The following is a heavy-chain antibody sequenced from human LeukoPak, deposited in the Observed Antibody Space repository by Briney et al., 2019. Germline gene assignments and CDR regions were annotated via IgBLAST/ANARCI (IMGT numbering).Heavy chain of an antibody. D-gene: IGHD6-19*01. V-gene: IGHV4-4*09. J-gene: IGHJ4*02. CDR1: GGSISTNY. CDR3: ARPSGSGWYYFDY. CDR2: IYNSGGT. Sequence: SETLSLTYSVSGGSISTNYWSWIRQPPGKGLEWIGYIYNSGGTKYNPSLKSRVTISVDSSKNQFSLRLTSMTAADTAVYYCARPSGSGWYYFDYWGQGILVSVSS.